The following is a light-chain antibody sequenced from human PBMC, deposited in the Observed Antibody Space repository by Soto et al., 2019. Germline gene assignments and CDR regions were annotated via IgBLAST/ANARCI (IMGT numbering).Light chain of an antibody. V-gene: IGKV1-5*01. CDR2: HAS. Sequence: DIEITQSPSILSASVGDRDTLSCRASQSISNWLAWYSQKPGTAPKVLIYHASNLQSGVPARFSGSGSGTEFTLTISSLQPDDFASYYCQQYNSYSFGQGTKVDI. CDR3: QQYNSYS. CDR1: QSISNW. J-gene: IGKJ1*01.